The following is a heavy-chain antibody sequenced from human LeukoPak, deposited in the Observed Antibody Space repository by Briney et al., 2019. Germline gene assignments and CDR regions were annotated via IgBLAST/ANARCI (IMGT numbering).Heavy chain of an antibody. Sequence: GGSLRLSCAASGFTFSSYGMHWVRQAPGKGLEWVAVIWYDGSNKYYADSVKGRFTISRDNSKNTLYLQMNSLRAEDTAVYYCARDVYPGYFDYWGQGTLVTDSS. CDR3: ARDVYPGYFDY. CDR1: GFTFSSYG. D-gene: IGHD5/OR15-5a*01. J-gene: IGHJ4*02. V-gene: IGHV3-33*01. CDR2: IWYDGSNK.